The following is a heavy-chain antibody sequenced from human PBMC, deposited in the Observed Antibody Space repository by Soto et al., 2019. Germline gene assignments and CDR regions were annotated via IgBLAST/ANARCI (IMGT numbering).Heavy chain of an antibody. D-gene: IGHD4-4*01. Sequence: TGGSLRLSCAASGFTFSSYSMNWVRQAPGKGLEWVSSISSSSSYIYYADSVKGRFTISRDNAKNSLYLQMNSLRAEDTAVYYCASPDYRRDFDPWGQGTLVTVSS. J-gene: IGHJ5*02. CDR1: GFTFSSYS. V-gene: IGHV3-21*01. CDR2: ISSSSSYI. CDR3: ASPDYRRDFDP.